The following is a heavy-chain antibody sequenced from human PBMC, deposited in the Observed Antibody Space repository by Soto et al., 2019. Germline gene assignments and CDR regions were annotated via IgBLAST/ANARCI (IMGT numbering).Heavy chain of an antibody. V-gene: IGHV3-23*01. CDR2: ISGSGGST. CDR3: ARYCSGGSCYYYYYGMDV. Sequence: GGSLRLSCAASGFTFSSYAMSWVRQAPGKGLEWVSAISGSGGSTYYADSVKGRFTISRDNSKNTLYLQMNSLRAEDTAVYYCARYCSGGSCYYYYYGMDVWGQGTTVTVSS. CDR1: GFTFSSYA. D-gene: IGHD2-15*01. J-gene: IGHJ6*02.